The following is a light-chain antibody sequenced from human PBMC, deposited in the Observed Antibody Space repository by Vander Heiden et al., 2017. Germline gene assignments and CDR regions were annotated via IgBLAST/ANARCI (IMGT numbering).Light chain of an antibody. J-gene: IGLJ1*01. CDR1: SSNIGAAYD. CDR2: GNS. Sequence: QSVLPQPPSVPGAPGQRVTISCTGSSSNIGAAYDVRWYQQLPGTAPNLLIYGNSNRPSGVPDRFSGSKSGTAASLAITGLQAEDEADYYCQSYDSSLSGYVFGAGTKVTVL. CDR3: QSYDSSLSGYV. V-gene: IGLV1-40*01.